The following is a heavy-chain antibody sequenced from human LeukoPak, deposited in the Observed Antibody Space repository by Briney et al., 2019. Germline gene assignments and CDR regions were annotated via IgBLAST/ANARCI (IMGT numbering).Heavy chain of an antibody. Sequence: SGTLSLTCAVSGGSISSSNWWSWVRQPPGKGLECIGEIYHSGSTNYNPSLKSRVTISVDKSKNQFSLKLSSVTAADTAVYYCARVGYCSSTSCYQRAFDIWGQGTMVTVSS. CDR3: ARVGYCSSTSCYQRAFDI. CDR2: IYHSGST. V-gene: IGHV4-4*02. CDR1: GGSISSSNW. J-gene: IGHJ3*02. D-gene: IGHD2-2*03.